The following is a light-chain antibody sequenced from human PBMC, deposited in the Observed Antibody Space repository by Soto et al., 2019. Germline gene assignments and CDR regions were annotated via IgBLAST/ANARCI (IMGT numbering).Light chain of an antibody. CDR2: DAS. CDR3: QQYDTYSWT. J-gene: IGKJ1*01. CDR1: QSVNTY. V-gene: IGKV3-11*01. Sequence: EIVLTQSPATLSLSPGERATLSCKASQSVNTYLAWYQQRPGQAPRLLIYDASTRAAGIPARFRGSGSGTDFSLTISSLEAGDSAIYYCQQYDTYSWTFGQGTKVEV.